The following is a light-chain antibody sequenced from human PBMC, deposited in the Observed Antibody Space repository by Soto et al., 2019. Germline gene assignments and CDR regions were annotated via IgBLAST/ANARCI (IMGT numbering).Light chain of an antibody. J-gene: IGKJ1*01. V-gene: IGKV3-20*01. Sequence: EIVMTQSPATLSVSPGERATLSCRASQSVFSNLAWYQQKPGQAPRLLICGASSRATGIPDRFSGSGSGTDFTLSISSLEPEDFAVYYCHYGNSPPWTFAQGTKVDIK. CDR2: GAS. CDR1: QSVFSN. CDR3: HYGNSPPWT.